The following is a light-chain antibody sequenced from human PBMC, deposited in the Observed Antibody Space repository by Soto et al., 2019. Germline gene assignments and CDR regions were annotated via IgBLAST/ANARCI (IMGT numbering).Light chain of an antibody. CDR2: EVS. J-gene: IGLJ1*01. CDR3: SSYTSSNTYV. CDR1: SSDVGGYNY. Sequence: QPASVSGSPGQSITISCTGTSSDVGGYNYVSWYQQHPGKAPKLMIYEVSNRPSGVSHRFSGSKSGNTASLTISGLQAEDEADYYCSSYTSSNTYVFGSGTKVTVL. V-gene: IGLV2-14*01.